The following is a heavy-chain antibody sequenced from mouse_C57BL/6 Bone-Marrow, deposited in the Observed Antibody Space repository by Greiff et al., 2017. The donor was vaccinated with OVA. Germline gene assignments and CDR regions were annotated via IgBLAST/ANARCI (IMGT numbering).Heavy chain of an antibody. CDR3: ARDYDGYSAWFAY. Sequence: DVQLVESGGGLVKPGGSLKLSCAASGFTFSDYGMHWVRQAPEKGLEWVAYISSGSSTIYYADTVKGRFTISRDNAKNTLFLQMTSLRSEDTAMYYCARDYDGYSAWFAYWGQGTLVTVSA. J-gene: IGHJ3*01. CDR1: GFTFSDYG. D-gene: IGHD2-3*01. CDR2: ISSGSSTI. V-gene: IGHV5-17*01.